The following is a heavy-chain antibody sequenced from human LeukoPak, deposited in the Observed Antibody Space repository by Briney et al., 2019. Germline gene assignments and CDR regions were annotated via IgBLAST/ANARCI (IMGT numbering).Heavy chain of an antibody. CDR2: INHNGST. Sequence: SETLSLTCTVSGGSISSYYWSWIRQPPGKGLEWIGEINHNGSTSSNPSLKSRVTISVDTSRSRFSLKLNSATAADTAVYYCARGFLGLNGGVWGQGTTVTVSS. V-gene: IGHV4-34*01. D-gene: IGHD1-26*01. CDR3: ARGFLGLNGGV. J-gene: IGHJ6*02. CDR1: GGSISSYY.